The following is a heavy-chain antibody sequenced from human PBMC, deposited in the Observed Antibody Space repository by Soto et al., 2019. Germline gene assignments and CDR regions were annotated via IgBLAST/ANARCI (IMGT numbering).Heavy chain of an antibody. CDR1: GGSFSGYY. V-gene: IGHV4-34*01. Sequence: QVQLQQWGAGLLKPSETLSLTCAVYGGSFSGYYWNWIRQPPGKGLEWIGEINHSGSTNYNPSLNSRVTISVDTSKNQFSLKLSSVTAADTAVYYCARGYGRHFDYWGQGTLVTVSS. CDR3: ARGYGRHFDY. J-gene: IGHJ4*02. D-gene: IGHD3-10*01. CDR2: INHSGST.